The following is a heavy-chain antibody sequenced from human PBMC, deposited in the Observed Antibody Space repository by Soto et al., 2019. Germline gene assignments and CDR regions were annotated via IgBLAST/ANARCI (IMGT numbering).Heavy chain of an antibody. J-gene: IGHJ4*02. CDR2: MNPNSGKT. V-gene: IGHV1-8*01. CDR3: AREIDDYIWGSYQTGAYFDY. CDR1: GYTFTSYD. D-gene: IGHD3-16*02. Sequence: QVQLVQSGAEVKKPGASVKVSCKASGYTFTSYDINWVRQATGQGLEWMGWMNPNSGKTGYAQKFQGRVTMTRNTSISTAYMELSSLRSEDTAVYYCAREIDDYIWGSYQTGAYFDYWGQGTLVTVSS.